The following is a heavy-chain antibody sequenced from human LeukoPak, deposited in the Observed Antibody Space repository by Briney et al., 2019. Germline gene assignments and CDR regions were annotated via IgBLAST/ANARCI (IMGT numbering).Heavy chain of an antibody. V-gene: IGHV4-39*07. CDR3: ARVNDFWSGYPMDV. Sequence: PSETLSLTCTVSGGSISSSSYYWGWIRQPPGKGLEWIGSIYYSGSTYHNPSLKSRVTISVDTSKNQFSLKLSSVTAADTAVYYCARVNDFWSGYPMDVWGKGTTVTVSS. D-gene: IGHD3-3*01. J-gene: IGHJ6*03. CDR2: IYYSGST. CDR1: GGSISSSSYY.